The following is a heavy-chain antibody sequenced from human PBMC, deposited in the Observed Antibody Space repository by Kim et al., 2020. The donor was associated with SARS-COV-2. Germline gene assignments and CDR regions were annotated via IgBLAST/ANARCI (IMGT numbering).Heavy chain of an antibody. CDR2: IRPDGSES. D-gene: IGHD6-19*01. J-gene: IGHJ4*02. CDR1: GPTFTNHY. Sequence: GGSLRLSCGGSGPTFTNHYMTWVRQAPGRGLEWVANIRPDGSESGFAASLKGRFTISRDNAKNSLYLHMSSLKVEDTAVYYCARWGYSNGWYLDYWGQGT. CDR3: ARWGYSNGWYLDY. V-gene: IGHV3-7*01.